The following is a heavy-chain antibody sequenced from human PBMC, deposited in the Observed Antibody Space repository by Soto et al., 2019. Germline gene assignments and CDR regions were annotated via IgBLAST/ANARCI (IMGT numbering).Heavy chain of an antibody. J-gene: IGHJ3*02. D-gene: IGHD3-22*01. CDR3: AHRRVDSRGLCNCGAFDI. CDR1: GFSLSTSGVG. V-gene: IGHV2-5*02. CDR2: IYWDNDK. Sequence: QITLKESGPTLVKPTQTLTLTCTFSGFSLSTSGVGVGWIRQPPGKALECLALIYWDNDKRYSPSLRSRLTGTQGTSKYQVVLTLTDMDPVDTAGDDCAHRRVDSRGLCNCGAFDIWGHGTIGTVSA.